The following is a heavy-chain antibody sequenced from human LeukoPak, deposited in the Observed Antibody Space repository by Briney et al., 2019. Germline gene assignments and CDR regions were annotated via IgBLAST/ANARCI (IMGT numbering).Heavy chain of an antibody. J-gene: IGHJ5*02. CDR2: IYYSGST. V-gene: IGHV4-59*01. CDR1: GGSLSSYY. CDR3: ARDSNWFDP. Sequence: SETLSLTCTVSGGSLSSYYWSWNRQPPGKGLEWIGYIYYSGSTNYNPSLKSRVTISVDTSKNQFSLKLSSVTAADTAVYYCARDSNWFDPWGQGTLVTVSS.